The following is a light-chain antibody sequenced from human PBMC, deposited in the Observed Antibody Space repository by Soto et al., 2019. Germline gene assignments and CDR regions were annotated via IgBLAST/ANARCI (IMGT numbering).Light chain of an antibody. V-gene: IGKV3-20*01. CDR3: QPYGSSPPVT. CDR1: QSVSSSS. Sequence: EIVLPQSPGTLSLSPGERATLSCRASQSVSSSSLAWYQQKPGQAPRLLIYGASSRATGIPDRFSGSGSGTDLTLTISRLAPEDFAVYYCQPYGSSPPVTFGVGTKVEIK. J-gene: IGKJ4*01. CDR2: GAS.